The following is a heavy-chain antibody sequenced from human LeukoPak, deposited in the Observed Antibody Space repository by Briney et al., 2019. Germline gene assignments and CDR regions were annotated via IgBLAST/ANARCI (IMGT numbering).Heavy chain of an antibody. CDR1: GFTFSSYA. CDR2: ISSNGGST. Sequence: PGGSLRLSCAASGFTFSSYAMHWVRQAPGKGLEYVSAISSNGGSTYYANSVKGRFTISRDNSKNTLYLQMGSLRAEDMAVYYCARDQKASDTDVDTAMVGDAFDIWGQGTMVTVSS. CDR3: ARDQKASDTDVDTAMVGDAFDI. V-gene: IGHV3-64*01. J-gene: IGHJ3*02. D-gene: IGHD5-18*01.